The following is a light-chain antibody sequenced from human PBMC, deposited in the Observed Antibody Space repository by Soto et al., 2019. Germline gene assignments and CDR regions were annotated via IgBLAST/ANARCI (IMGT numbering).Light chain of an antibody. CDR1: SSNIGASYD. CDR3: QSYDASLSGSGVV. Sequence: QPVLTQPPSVSGAPGQRVTISCTGSSSNIGASYDVHWYQQRPGAAPKLLIYDNTNRPSGVPDRFSGSKSGTTASLAITGLQAEDEADYYCQSYDASLSGSGVVFGGGTKVTVL. J-gene: IGLJ2*01. CDR2: DNT. V-gene: IGLV1-40*01.